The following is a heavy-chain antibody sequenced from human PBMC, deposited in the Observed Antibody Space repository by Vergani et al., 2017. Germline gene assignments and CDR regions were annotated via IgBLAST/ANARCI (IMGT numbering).Heavy chain of an antibody. CDR1: GGSLSGSY. CDR3: APRRPYCSGGSCYNADYGMDV. D-gene: IGHD2-15*01. J-gene: IGHJ6*02. V-gene: IGHV4-34*01. CDR2: INHSGST. Sequence: QVQLQQWGAGLLKPSETLSPTVPVHGGSLSGSYWSWIRKPPGKGLEWIGEINHSGSTNYNQSLKSRVTISVDTSKNPFSLKLSSGTDADTAVYYCAPRRPYCSGGSCYNADYGMDVWGQGTTVTVSS.